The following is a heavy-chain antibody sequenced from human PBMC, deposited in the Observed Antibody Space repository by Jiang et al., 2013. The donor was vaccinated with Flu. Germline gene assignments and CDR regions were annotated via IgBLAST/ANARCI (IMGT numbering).Heavy chain of an antibody. Sequence: GPGLVKPSQTLSLTCTVSNGSISSGSYYWNWIRQPAGKGLEWIGHIYGNGSPNYNPSLKSRVTISLDMSKNQFSLELTSVTAADTAVYYCARDSRLRWKNWFDPWGRGTLVTVPS. D-gene: IGHD4-23*01. CDR2: IYGNGSP. J-gene: IGHJ5*02. V-gene: IGHV4-61*02. CDR1: NGSISSGSYY. CDR3: ARDSRLRWKNWFDP.